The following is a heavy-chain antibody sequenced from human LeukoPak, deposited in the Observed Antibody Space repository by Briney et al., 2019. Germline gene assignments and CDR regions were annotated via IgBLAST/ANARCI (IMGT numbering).Heavy chain of an antibody. Sequence: SETLSLTCTVSGGSISSYYWSWIRQPPGKGLEWIGEINHSGSTNYNPSLKSRVTISVDTSKNQFSLKLSSVTAADTAVYYCARGPGFGESVTYFDYWGQGTLVTVSS. V-gene: IGHV4-34*01. D-gene: IGHD3-10*01. CDR3: ARGPGFGESVTYFDY. J-gene: IGHJ4*02. CDR2: INHSGST. CDR1: GGSISSYY.